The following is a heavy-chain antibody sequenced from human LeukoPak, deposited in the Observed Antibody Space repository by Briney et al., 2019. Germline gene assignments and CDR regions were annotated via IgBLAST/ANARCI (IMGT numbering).Heavy chain of an antibody. V-gene: IGHV3-9*01. CDR3: AKDTGASMIVVVD. CDR1: GFTFDDYA. Sequence: GGSLRLSYAASGFTFDDYAMHWVRQAPGKGLEWVSGISWNSGSIGYADSVKGRFTISRDNAKNSLYLQMNSLRAEDTALYYCAKDTGASMIVVVDWGQGTLVTVSS. J-gene: IGHJ4*02. D-gene: IGHD3-22*01. CDR2: ISWNSGSI.